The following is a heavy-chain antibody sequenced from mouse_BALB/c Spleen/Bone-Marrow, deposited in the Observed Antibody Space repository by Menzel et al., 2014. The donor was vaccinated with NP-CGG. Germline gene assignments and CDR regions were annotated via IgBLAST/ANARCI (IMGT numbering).Heavy chain of an antibody. Sequence: QVQLQQSGAELVKPGASVKLSCKASGYTFTSYWMHWVKQRPGQGLEWIGEINPSNGRTNYNKKFKIKATLTVDKSSSTAYMQLSSLTSEDSAVYYCASYRGAYWGQGTLVTVSA. CDR3: ASYRGAY. J-gene: IGHJ3*01. V-gene: IGHV1S81*02. CDR1: GYTFTSYW. CDR2: INPSNGRT. D-gene: IGHD2-12*01.